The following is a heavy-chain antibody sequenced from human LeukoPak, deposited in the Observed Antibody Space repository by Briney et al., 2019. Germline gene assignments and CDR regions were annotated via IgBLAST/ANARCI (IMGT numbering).Heavy chain of an antibody. Sequence: SETLSLTCSVSGASMNGHYWTWIRLSPGKGLEWIGYISDSGSTSYNPSLRSRVIMALEASKTEFSLRLNSVTVADTAVYYCARVVRGAVTSNWFDPWGQGTLVTVSS. V-gene: IGHV4-59*11. CDR3: ARVVRGAVTSNWFDP. CDR1: GASMNGHY. D-gene: IGHD2-21*02. J-gene: IGHJ5*02. CDR2: ISDSGST.